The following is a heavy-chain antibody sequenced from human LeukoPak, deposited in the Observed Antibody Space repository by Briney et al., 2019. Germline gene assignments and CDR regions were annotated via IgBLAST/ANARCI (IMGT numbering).Heavy chain of an antibody. D-gene: IGHD1-26*01. J-gene: IGHJ3*02. CDR2: IYHSGST. CDR3: AREAWELLSAFDI. Sequence: SETLSLTCTVSGGSISSGGYYWSWIRQPPGKGLEWIGYIYHSGSTYYNPSLKSRVTISVDRSKNQFSLKLSSVTAADTAVYYCAREAWELLSAFDIWGQGTMVTVSS. CDR1: GGSISSGGYY. V-gene: IGHV4-30-2*01.